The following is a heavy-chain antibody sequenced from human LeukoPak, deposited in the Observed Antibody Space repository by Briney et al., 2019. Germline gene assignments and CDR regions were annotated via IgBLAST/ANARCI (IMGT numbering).Heavy chain of an antibody. J-gene: IGHJ4*02. CDR1: GFSFTNYA. D-gene: IGHD2-2*01. Sequence: PPGGSLRLSCTGSGFSFTNYAMHWVRQAPGEGLEWVAVISYDESKIYYADSVKGRFTISRDISTDTLWLQMDSLRTEDTAVYYCAKGPLRGTAAAIDYWGQGTLVTVSS. CDR2: ISYDESKI. CDR3: AKGPLRGTAAAIDY. V-gene: IGHV3-30*18.